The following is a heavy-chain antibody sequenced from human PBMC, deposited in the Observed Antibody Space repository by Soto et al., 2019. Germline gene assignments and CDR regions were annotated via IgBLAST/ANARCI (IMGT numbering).Heavy chain of an antibody. CDR3: VREGSGWYSRGSLDF. CDR2: ISGGGGCA. Sequence: GGSLRLSCTASGFTFNSYAMNLVRQAPGKGLEWVSCISGGGGCAYYADSVQGRFIISRDNSKNTLYMQINSLRAEDAAIYYCVREGSGWYSRGSLDFWGRGTMVTVSS. D-gene: IGHD6-13*01. V-gene: IGHV3-23*01. CDR1: GFTFNSYA. J-gene: IGHJ3*01.